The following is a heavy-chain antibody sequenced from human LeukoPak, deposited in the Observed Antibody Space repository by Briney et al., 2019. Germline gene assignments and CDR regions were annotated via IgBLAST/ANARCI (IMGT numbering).Heavy chain of an antibody. V-gene: IGHV1-69*06. CDR1: GGTFSTYS. Sequence: GASVKVSCKSSGGTFSTYSISWVRQAPGQGLEWMGGIFPIFGTANNAQQFHGRITITADTSTSTAYMELSSLRSEDTAVYYCAKGGDYGPYWGQGTLVTVSS. D-gene: IGHD4-17*01. J-gene: IGHJ4*02. CDR3: AKGGDYGPY. CDR2: IFPIFGTA.